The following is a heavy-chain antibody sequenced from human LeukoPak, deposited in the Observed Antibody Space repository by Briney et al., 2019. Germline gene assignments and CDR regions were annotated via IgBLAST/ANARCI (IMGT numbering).Heavy chain of an antibody. CDR2: INHSGST. CDR1: GGSFSGYY. V-gene: IGHV4-34*01. J-gene: IGHJ6*02. CDR3: ARDSAGKAYYYYYGMDV. D-gene: IGHD6-13*01. Sequence: SETLSLTCAVYGGSFSGYYWSWIRQPPGKGLEWIGEINHSGSTNYNPSLKSRVTISVDTSKNQFSLKLSSVTAADTAVYYCARDSAGKAYYYYYGMDVWGQGTTVTVSS.